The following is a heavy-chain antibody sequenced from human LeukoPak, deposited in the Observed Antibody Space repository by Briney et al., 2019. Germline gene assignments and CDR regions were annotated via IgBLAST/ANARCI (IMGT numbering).Heavy chain of an antibody. Sequence: ASVKVSCKASGYTFTSYAMNWVRQAPGQGLEWMGWINTNTGNPTYAQGFTGRFVFSLDTSVSTAYLQTSSLKAEDTAVYYCARVDNDFWSGYVPDYWGQGTLVTVSS. CDR1: GYTFTSYA. J-gene: IGHJ4*02. CDR3: ARVDNDFWSGYVPDY. V-gene: IGHV7-4-1*02. CDR2: INTNTGNP. D-gene: IGHD3-3*01.